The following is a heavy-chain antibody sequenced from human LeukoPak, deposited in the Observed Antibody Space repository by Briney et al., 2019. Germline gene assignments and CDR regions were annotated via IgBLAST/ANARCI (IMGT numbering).Heavy chain of an antibody. D-gene: IGHD3-10*01. CDR1: GFTFSTNH. CDR3: ARGEVGFYYYGMDV. CDR2: IYSGGST. V-gene: IGHV3-53*04. J-gene: IGHJ6*02. Sequence: GGSLRLSCAASGFTFSTNHMTWVRQAPGKGLEWVSVIYSGGSTYYADSVKGRFTISRHNSKNTLYLQMNSLRAEDTAVYYCARGEVGFYYYGMDVWGQGTTVTVSS.